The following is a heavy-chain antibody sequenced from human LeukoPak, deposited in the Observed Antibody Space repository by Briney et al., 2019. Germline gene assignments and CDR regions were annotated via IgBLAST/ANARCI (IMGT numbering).Heavy chain of an antibody. V-gene: IGHV3-23*01. CDR3: AKNRIAARPDWFDP. J-gene: IGHJ5*02. CDR1: GFTFSSYS. Sequence: PGGSLRLSCAASGFTFSSYSMNWVRQAPGKGLEWVSAISGSGGSTYYADSVKGRFTISRDNSMNTLYLQMNSLRADDTAVYYCAKNRIAARPDWFDPWGQGTLVTVSS. CDR2: ISGSGGST. D-gene: IGHD6-6*01.